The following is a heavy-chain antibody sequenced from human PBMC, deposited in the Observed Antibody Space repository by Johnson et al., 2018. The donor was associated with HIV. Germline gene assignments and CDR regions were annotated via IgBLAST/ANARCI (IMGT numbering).Heavy chain of an antibody. V-gene: IGHV3-23*04. D-gene: IGHD3-10*02. CDR1: GFTFSSYA. CDR2: ISGSGGST. J-gene: IGHJ1*01. CDR3: GLLGLRWAM. Sequence: VQLVESGGGLVQPGGSLRLSCAASGFTFSSYAMSWVRQAPGKGLEWVSAISGSGGSTYYADSVKGRFTISRDISKNMLYLQMHSLRGDYTGHNVRGLLGLRWAMWG.